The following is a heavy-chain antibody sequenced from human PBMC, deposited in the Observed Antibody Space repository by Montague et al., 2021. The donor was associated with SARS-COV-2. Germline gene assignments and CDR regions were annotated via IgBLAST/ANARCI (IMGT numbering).Heavy chain of an antibody. Sequence: SETLSLTCSVSGDSITPYGDSIGGYFWSWIRQPAGKGLEWIGRIYANGHFDYNPSLNSRVSMSMDTSKQGFSMRLISVTAADTAVYYCARDAYYFGPGRENCGAFDPWGQGILVTVSS. CDR3: ARDAYYFGPGRENCGAFDP. CDR1: GDSITPYGDSIGGYF. J-gene: IGHJ5*02. V-gene: IGHV4-4*07. CDR2: IYANGHF. D-gene: IGHD2/OR15-2a*01.